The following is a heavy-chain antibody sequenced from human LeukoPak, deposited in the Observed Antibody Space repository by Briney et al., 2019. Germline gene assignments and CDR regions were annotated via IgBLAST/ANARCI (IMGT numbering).Heavy chain of an antibody. V-gene: IGHV4-4*02. D-gene: IGHD2-8*01. J-gene: IGHJ6*03. CDR1: GGSITNNW. CDR3: AGNGDYYMDV. Sequence: NPSETLSLTCPVPGGSITNNWWSWVRQPPGKGLEWIGEILHSGYTNYNPSLKSRVTISVDKSNNQFSLRLNSVTAADTAVYYCAGNGDYYMDVWGKGTTVTVSS. CDR2: ILHSGYT.